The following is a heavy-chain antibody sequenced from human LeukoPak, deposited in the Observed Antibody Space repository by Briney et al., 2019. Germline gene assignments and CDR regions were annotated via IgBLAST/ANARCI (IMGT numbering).Heavy chain of an antibody. D-gene: IGHD5-24*01. CDR2: INRDGSST. Sequence: GGSLRLSCAASGVIFSNYWMHWVRQAPGKGLVWVSRINRDGSSTSYADSVKGRFTISRDNAKNTLYLQMNSLRAEDTAVYYCAKDGAKRWLQFRSHYSYYMDVWGKGTTVTVSS. CDR1: GVIFSNYW. CDR3: AKDGAKRWLQFRSHYSYYMDV. V-gene: IGHV3-74*01. J-gene: IGHJ6*03.